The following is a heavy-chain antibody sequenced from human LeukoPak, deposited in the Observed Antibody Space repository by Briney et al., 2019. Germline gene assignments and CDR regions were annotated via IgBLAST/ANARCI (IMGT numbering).Heavy chain of an antibody. Sequence: SETQSLTCAVYGGSFSGYYWSWIRQPPGKGLEWIGEINHSGSTNYNPSLKSRVTISVDTSKNQFSLKLSSVTAADTAVYYCARDGGGGGEFDYWGQGTLVTVSS. CDR3: ARDGGGGGEFDY. CDR1: GGSFSGYY. D-gene: IGHD2-21*01. CDR2: INHSGST. V-gene: IGHV4-34*01. J-gene: IGHJ4*02.